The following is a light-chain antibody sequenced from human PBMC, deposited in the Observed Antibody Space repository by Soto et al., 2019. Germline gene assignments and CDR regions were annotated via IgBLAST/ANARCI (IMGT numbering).Light chain of an antibody. Sequence: QSVLTQPASVSGSPGQSITISCTGTSSDVGNYNLVSWYQQHPGKAPKLMIYESSKRPSGVSNRFSGSKSGNTASLTISILQAEDEADYYCCSYAGSSTYVFGTGTKVTVL. CDR3: CSYAGSSTYV. CDR2: ESS. J-gene: IGLJ1*01. V-gene: IGLV2-23*01. CDR1: SSDVGNYNL.